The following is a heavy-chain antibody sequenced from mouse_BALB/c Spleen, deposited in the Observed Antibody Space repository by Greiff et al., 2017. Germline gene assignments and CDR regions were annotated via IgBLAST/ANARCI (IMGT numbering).Heavy chain of an antibody. Sequence: QVQLQQSGAELVRPGVSVKISCKGSGYTFTDYAMHWVKQSHAKSLEWIGVISTYYGDASYNQKFKGKATMTVDKSSSTAYMELARLTSEDSAIYYCARYDRYDGDWYFDVWGAGTTVTVSS. CDR3: ARYDRYDGDWYFDV. CDR2: ISTYYGDA. CDR1: GYTFTDYA. V-gene: IGHV1S137*01. D-gene: IGHD2-14*01. J-gene: IGHJ1*01.